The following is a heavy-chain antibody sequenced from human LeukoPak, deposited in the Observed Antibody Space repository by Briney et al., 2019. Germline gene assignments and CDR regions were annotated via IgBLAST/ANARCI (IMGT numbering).Heavy chain of an antibody. CDR1: GYSISSYY. Sequence: SETLSLTCTVSGYSISSYYWSWIRQPPGKGLEWIGYIYYSGSTNYNPSLKSRVTISVDTSKNQFSLKLSSVTAADTAVYYCASLSYCGGDCSPPVDYWGQGTLVTVSS. CDR2: IYYSGST. D-gene: IGHD2-21*02. V-gene: IGHV4-59*12. J-gene: IGHJ4*02. CDR3: ASLSYCGGDCSPPVDY.